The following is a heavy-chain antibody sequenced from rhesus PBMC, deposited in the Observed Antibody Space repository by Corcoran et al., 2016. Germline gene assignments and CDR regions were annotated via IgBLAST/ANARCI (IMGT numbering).Heavy chain of an antibody. J-gene: IGHJ4*01. CDR2: IYGSSGST. D-gene: IGHD6-37*01. Sequence: QVQLQESGPGLVKPSETLSLPCAVPGGSTSGGYDWSWIRQPPGKGLEGIGFIYGSSGSTNYNPSLKNRVTISNDPSKNQFSLKLSSVTAADTAVYYCAGHTWAGPGYWGQGVLVTVSS. CDR1: GGSTSGGYD. V-gene: IGHV4-76*01. CDR3: AGHTWAGPGY.